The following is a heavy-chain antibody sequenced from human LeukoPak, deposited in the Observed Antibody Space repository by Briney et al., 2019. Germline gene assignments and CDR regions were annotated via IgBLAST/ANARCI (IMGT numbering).Heavy chain of an antibody. V-gene: IGHV1-2*02. J-gene: IGHJ4*02. CDR3: ASEILGVVPAAIPFDY. D-gene: IGHD2-2*01. Sequence: GASVKVSCKASGYTFTGYYMHWVRQAPGQGLEWMGWINPNSGGTNYAQKFQGRVTMTRDTSISTAYMELSRLRSDDTAVYYCASEILGVVPAAIPFDYWGQGTLVTVSS. CDR1: GYTFTGYY. CDR2: INPNSGGT.